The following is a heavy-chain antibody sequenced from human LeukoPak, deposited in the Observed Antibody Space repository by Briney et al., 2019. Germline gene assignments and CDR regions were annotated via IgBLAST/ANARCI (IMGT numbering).Heavy chain of an antibody. J-gene: IGHJ6*03. CDR3: ARDKIFRDYYYYMDV. D-gene: IGHD2/OR15-2a*01. Sequence: GGSLRLSCAASGFTFSSYGMHWVRQAPGKGLEWVAVISYDGSNKYYADSVKGRFTISRDNSKNTLYLQMNSLRAEDTAVYYCARDKIFRDYYYYMDVWGKGTTVTVSS. CDR1: GFTFSSYG. V-gene: IGHV3-30*03. CDR2: ISYDGSNK.